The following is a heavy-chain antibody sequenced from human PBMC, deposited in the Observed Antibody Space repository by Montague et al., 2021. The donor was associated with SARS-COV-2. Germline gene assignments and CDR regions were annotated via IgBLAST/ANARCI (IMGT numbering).Heavy chain of an antibody. CDR1: GGSFSGYY. V-gene: IGHV4-34*01. CDR2: INHSGST. J-gene: IGHJ4*01. Sequence: SETLSLTCAVYGGSFSGYYWSWIRQPPGKGLEWIGEINHSGSTNYNPSLQSRVTISVDTSKNQFSLKLTSVTAADTAVYYCAGSLRGNQEGGDYWGHGTLVTVSS. D-gene: IGHD1-26*01. CDR3: AGSLRGNQEGGDY.